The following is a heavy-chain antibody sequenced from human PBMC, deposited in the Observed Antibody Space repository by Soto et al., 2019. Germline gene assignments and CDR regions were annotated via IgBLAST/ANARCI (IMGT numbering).Heavy chain of an antibody. V-gene: IGHV1-3*01. CDR1: GYTFTSYA. Sequence: QVPLVQSGAEVKKPGASVKVSCKASGYTFTSYAMHWVRQAPGQRLEWMGWINAGNGNTKYSQKFQGRVTITRDTSASTAYMELSSLRSEDTAVYYCARDPSSGWYGPIDYWGQGTLVTVSS. CDR2: INAGNGNT. J-gene: IGHJ4*02. CDR3: ARDPSSGWYGPIDY. D-gene: IGHD6-19*01.